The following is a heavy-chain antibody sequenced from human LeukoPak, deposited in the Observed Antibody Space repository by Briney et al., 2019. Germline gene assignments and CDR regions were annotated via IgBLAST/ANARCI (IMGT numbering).Heavy chain of an antibody. D-gene: IGHD5-18*01. J-gene: IGHJ6*03. CDR1: GYSFTGYY. CDR3: ARAGVEYSYGTDYYYYYMDV. Sequence: ASVKVSCKASGYSFTGYYLHWVRQAPGQGLEWMGWINPNSGGTNYAQKLQGRVTMTRDTSISTAYLELSRLRSDDTAMYFCARAGVEYSYGTDYYYYYMDVWGKGTTVTVSS. CDR2: INPNSGGT. V-gene: IGHV1-2*02.